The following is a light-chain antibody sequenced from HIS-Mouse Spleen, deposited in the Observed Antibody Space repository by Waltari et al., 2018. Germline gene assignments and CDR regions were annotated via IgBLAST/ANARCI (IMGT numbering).Light chain of an antibody. J-gene: IGLJ2*01. V-gene: IGLV3-10*01. Sequence: SYELTQPPSVSVSPGPTARITCSGDALPQKYAYGYQQKSGQAPVLVIYEDSKRPSGIPERFSGSSSGTMATLTISGAQVEDEADYYCYSTDSSGNHRVFGGGTKLTVL. CDR3: YSTDSSGNHRV. CDR2: EDS. CDR1: ALPQKY.